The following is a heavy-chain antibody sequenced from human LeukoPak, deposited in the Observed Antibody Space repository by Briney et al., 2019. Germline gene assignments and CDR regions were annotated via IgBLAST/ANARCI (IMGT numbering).Heavy chain of an antibody. CDR3: ARESGYPYY. CDR2: ISRSSSYT. V-gene: IGHV3-11*06. CDR1: GFTFSSYA. D-gene: IGHD3-3*01. Sequence: PGGSLRLSCAASGFTFSSYAMSWIRQAPGKGLEWVSYISRSSSYTNYADSVKGRFTISRDDAKNSLYLQMNSLRAEDTAVYYCARESGYPYYWGQGTLVTVSS. J-gene: IGHJ4*02.